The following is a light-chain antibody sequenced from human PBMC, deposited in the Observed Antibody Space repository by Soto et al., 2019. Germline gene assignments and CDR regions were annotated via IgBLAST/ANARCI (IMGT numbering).Light chain of an antibody. V-gene: IGLV2-8*01. J-gene: IGLJ2*01. CDR1: SSDVGGYNY. CDR3: SSCAGNNNLV. Sequence: QSALTQPPSASGSPGQSVTISCTGTSSDVGGYNYVSWYQQHPGKAPKLMISEVSKRPSGVPDRFSGSKSVNTASLTVSVLQAEDEADYYCSSCAGNNNLVFGGGTKLTVL. CDR2: EVS.